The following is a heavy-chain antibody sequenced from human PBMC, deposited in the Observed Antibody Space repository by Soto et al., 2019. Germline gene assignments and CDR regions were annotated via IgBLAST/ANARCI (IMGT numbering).Heavy chain of an antibody. D-gene: IGHD6-19*01. CDR1: GFAFSGYA. V-gene: IGHV3-30-3*01. Sequence: QVQVVESGGGVVQPGTSLRLSCAASGFAFSGYALHWVRQAPGKGLEWVAAMSDDGANKYYADSVKGRFTISRDNSKNTLHLQMNSLRPEDTAVYYCTSDRGSKAGSPFCWGQGTLVTVFS. J-gene: IGHJ4*02. CDR2: MSDDGANK. CDR3: TSDRGSKAGSPFC.